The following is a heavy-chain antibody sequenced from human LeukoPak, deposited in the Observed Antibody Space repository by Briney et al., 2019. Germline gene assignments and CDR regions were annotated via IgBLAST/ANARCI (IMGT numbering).Heavy chain of an antibody. V-gene: IGHV3-11*01. Sequence: GGSLRLSCAASGFTFSDYYLSWLRQAPGPGLEWISYISGSGGIIYYADSVKGRFTISRDNAKNSLFLQMNSLRAEDTAVYYCARGSRNNWFDPWGQGTLVTVSS. J-gene: IGHJ5*02. CDR2: ISGSGGII. CDR1: GFTFSDYY. CDR3: ARGSRNNWFDP. D-gene: IGHD1-26*01.